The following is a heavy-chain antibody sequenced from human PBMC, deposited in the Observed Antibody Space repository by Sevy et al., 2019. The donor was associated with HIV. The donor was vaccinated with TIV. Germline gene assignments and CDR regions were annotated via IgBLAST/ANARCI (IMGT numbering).Heavy chain of an antibody. D-gene: IGHD2-15*01. CDR1: GLTFSNYN. J-gene: IGHJ6*02. CDR3: ARVVAYCSGGSCFPGYYYGMDV. Sequence: GGSLRLSCAASGLTFSNYNMNWVRQAPGKGLEWVSSISSSSNYISYADSMKGRFTISRDNAKNSLYLQMNSLRAEDTAVYYCARVVAYCSGGSCFPGYYYGMDVWGQGTTVTVSS. V-gene: IGHV3-21*01. CDR2: ISSSSNYI.